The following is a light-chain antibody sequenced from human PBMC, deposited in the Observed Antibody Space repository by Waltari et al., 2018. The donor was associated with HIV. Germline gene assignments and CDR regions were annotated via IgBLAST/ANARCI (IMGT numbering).Light chain of an antibody. Sequence: QSVLTQSSSASGTPGQRVTIPCSGSTSNIGSNYVYWYQQLPGPAPKLLIYRNNQRPSGVPARFSGSKSGTSASLAISGLRSEDEADYYCAAWDDSLEGIWVLGGGTKLTVL. J-gene: IGLJ3*02. CDR2: RNN. CDR1: TSNIGSNY. CDR3: AAWDDSLEGIWV. V-gene: IGLV1-47*01.